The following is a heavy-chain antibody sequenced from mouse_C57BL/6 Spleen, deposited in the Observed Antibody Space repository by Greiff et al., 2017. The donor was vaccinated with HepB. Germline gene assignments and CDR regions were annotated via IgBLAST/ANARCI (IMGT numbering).Heavy chain of an antibody. Sequence: VKLMESGPGLVAPSQSLSITCTVSGFSLTSYGVHWVRQPPGKGLEWLVVIWSDGSTTYNSALKSRLSISKDNSKSKVFLKMNSLQTDDTAMYYCARQNYGVDAMDYWGQGTSVTVSS. CDR3: ARQNYGVDAMDY. CDR2: IWSDGST. J-gene: IGHJ4*01. D-gene: IGHD1-1*01. CDR1: GFSLTSYG. V-gene: IGHV2-6-1*01.